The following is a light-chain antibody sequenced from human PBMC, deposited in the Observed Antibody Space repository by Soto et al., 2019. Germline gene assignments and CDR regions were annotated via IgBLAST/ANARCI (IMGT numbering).Light chain of an antibody. J-gene: IGLJ1*01. Sequence: QSALTQPASVSGSPGQSITISCTGTRSDVGGDNYVSWYQQYPGKAPKLMIYDVSNRPSGVSNRFSGSKSGNTASLTISGLQAEDEADYYCSSHTISTTGVFGTGTKVTVL. CDR2: DVS. CDR3: SSHTISTTGV. CDR1: RSDVGGDNY. V-gene: IGLV2-14*01.